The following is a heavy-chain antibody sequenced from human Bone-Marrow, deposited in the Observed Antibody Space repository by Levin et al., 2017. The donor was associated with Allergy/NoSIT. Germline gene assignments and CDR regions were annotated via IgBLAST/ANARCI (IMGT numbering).Heavy chain of an antibody. CDR1: GGSISSYY. V-gene: IGHV4-59*01. CDR2: IYYSGST. J-gene: IGHJ4*02. D-gene: IGHD3-3*01. Sequence: PGGSLRLSCTVSGGSISSYYWSWIRQPPGKGLEWIGYIYYSGSTNYNPSLKSRVTISVDTSKNQFSLKLSSVTAADTAVYYCARGPSSNQEWLFNGHFDYWGQGTLVTVSS. CDR3: ARGPSSNQEWLFNGHFDY.